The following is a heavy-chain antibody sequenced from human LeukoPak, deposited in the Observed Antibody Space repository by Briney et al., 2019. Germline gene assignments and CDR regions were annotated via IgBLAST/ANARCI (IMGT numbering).Heavy chain of an antibody. CDR3: ARDRVDYGDADAFDI. Sequence: GGSLRLSCAASGFTFSSYGMHWVRQAPGKGLEWVAFIRDDGSTKNYADSVKGRFTISRDNAKNSLYLQMNSLRAEDTAVYYCARDRVDYGDADAFDIWGQGTMVTVSS. CDR1: GFTFSSYG. J-gene: IGHJ3*02. V-gene: IGHV3-30*02. CDR2: IRDDGSTK. D-gene: IGHD4-17*01.